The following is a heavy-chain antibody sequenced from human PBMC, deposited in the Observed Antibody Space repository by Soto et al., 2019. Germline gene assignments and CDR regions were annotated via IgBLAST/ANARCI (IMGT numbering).Heavy chain of an antibody. CDR3: AGDLSYACDY. J-gene: IGHJ4*02. CDR2: IRIDSNHI. CDR1: GLIFTSYS. V-gene: IGHV3-48*02. Sequence: EVQLVESGGGLVQPGGALRLSGAASGLIFTSYSMNWVRQAPGKGLEWLAYIRIDSNHIGYADSVRGRFTISSDMAKNSLSRRMNSLSDEDTHFYYCAGDLSYACDYWSQGTLVTVSS. D-gene: IGHD1-26*01.